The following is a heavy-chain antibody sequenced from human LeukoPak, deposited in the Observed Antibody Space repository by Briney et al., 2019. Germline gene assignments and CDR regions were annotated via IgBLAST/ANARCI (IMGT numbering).Heavy chain of an antibody. D-gene: IGHD6-19*01. J-gene: IGHJ4*02. Sequence: SETLSLTCTVSGGSISSSSYCWGWVRQPPGKGLEWIGEIYHGGSTNYNPSLKSRVTISVDKSKNQFSLNLSSVTAADTAIYYCARKRSVAGTGPFDYWGQGTLVTVSS. V-gene: IGHV4-39*07. CDR3: ARKRSVAGTGPFDY. CDR2: IYHGGST. CDR1: GGSISSSSYC.